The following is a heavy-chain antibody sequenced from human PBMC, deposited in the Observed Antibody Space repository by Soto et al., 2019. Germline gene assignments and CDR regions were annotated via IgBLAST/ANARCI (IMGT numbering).Heavy chain of an antibody. CDR1: GFTFSDYY. CDR3: ARGDGVGVPFDF. Sequence: QEQLVESGGGLVKPGGTLRLSCAASGFTFSDYYMSWIRQAPGKGLEWISYISSSGTSIGYADSVKGRFTISRDNAKNLLYLQMISLRADDTAVDCCARGDGVGVPFDFWGQGTLVTVSS. J-gene: IGHJ4*02. CDR2: ISSSGTSI. D-gene: IGHD2-2*01. V-gene: IGHV3-11*01.